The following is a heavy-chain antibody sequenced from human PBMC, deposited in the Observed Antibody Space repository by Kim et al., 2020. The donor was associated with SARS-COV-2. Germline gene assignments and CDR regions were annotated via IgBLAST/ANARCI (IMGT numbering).Heavy chain of an antibody. CDR2: IYSGGST. Sequence: GGSLRLSCAASGFTVSSNYMSWVRQAPGKGLEWVSVIYSGGSTYYADSVKGRFTISRDNSKNTLYLQMNSLRAEDTAVYYCARDRNVGYTIPRLGAFDIWGQGTMVTVSS. CDR3: ARDRNVGYTIPRLGAFDI. D-gene: IGHD2-2*02. J-gene: IGHJ3*02. V-gene: IGHV3-66*01. CDR1: GFTVSSNY.